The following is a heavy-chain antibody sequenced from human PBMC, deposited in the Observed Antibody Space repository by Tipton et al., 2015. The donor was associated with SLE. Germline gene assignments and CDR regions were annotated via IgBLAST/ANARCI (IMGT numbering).Heavy chain of an antibody. CDR1: GGSISGGSISSHY. Sequence: TLSLTCTVSGGSISGGSISSHYGIWIRQPPGKGLEPIGYISYSGGTDYNPSLKSRVTISIDTSKNQFSLKLTSVTAADTAVYYCATSNNDYGDFFFDYWGQGTLVTVSS. D-gene: IGHD4-17*01. V-gene: IGHV4-39*01. J-gene: IGHJ4*02. CDR3: ATSNNDYGDFFFDY. CDR2: ISYSGGT.